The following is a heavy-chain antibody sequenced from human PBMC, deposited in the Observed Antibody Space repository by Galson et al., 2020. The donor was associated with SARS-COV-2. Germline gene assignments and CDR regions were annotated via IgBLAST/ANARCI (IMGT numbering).Heavy chain of an antibody. CDR3: ARFNYPVAAIDY. V-gene: IGHV5-10-1*01. CDR2: IDPSDSYT. J-gene: IGHJ4*02. Sequence: HGESLKISCQGSGYSFTSYWISWVRQMPGKGLEWMGRIDPSDSYTNYSPSFQGHVTISADKSISTAYLQWSSLKASDTAMYYCARFNYPVAAIDYWGQGTLVTVSS. CDR1: GYSFTSYW. D-gene: IGHD6-19*01.